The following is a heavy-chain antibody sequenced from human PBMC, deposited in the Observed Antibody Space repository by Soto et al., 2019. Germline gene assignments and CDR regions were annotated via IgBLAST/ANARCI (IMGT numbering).Heavy chain of an antibody. Sequence: ASVKVSCKASGYTFTSYDINWVRQATGQRLEWMGWMNPNSGNTGYAQKFQGRVTMTRNTSISTAYMELSSLGSEDTAVYYCARVLAVAGTGHYYYMDVWGKGTTVTVSS. J-gene: IGHJ6*03. CDR3: ARVLAVAGTGHYYYMDV. CDR1: GYTFTSYD. V-gene: IGHV1-8*01. CDR2: MNPNSGNT. D-gene: IGHD6-19*01.